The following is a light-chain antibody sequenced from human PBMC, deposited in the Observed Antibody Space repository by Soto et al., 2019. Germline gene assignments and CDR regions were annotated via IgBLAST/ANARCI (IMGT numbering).Light chain of an antibody. CDR3: CSYAGSTWGYV. Sequence: QSALTQPASVSGSPGQSITISCTGTSSDVGSYNLVSWYQQHPGKAPKLMIYEVSKRPSGVSNRFSGSKSGNTASLTISGRQADDEADYCCSYAGSTWGYVFGTGTKLTVL. J-gene: IGLJ1*01. V-gene: IGLV2-23*02. CDR1: SSDVGSYNL. CDR2: EVS.